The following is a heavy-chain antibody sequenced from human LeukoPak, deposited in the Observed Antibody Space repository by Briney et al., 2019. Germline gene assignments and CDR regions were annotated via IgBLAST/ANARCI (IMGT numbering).Heavy chain of an antibody. V-gene: IGHV5-51*01. CDR1: GYSFPNYW. CDR2: IYPGDSDT. J-gene: IGHJ4*02. CDR3: ARAEDYDILTGYYFDC. Sequence: GESLKISCKGSGYSFPNYWIAWVRQMPGKGLEWMGIIYPGDSDTRYSPSFQGQVTISADKSISTAYLQWSSLKASDTAIYYCARAEDYDILTGYYFDCWGQGTLVTVSS. D-gene: IGHD3-9*01.